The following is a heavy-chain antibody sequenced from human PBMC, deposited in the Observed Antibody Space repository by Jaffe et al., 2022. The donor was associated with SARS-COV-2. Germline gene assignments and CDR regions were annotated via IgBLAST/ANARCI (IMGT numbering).Heavy chain of an antibody. CDR3: AKGNDFWSGYYRGLDYYYYGMDV. V-gene: IGHV3-23*01. J-gene: IGHJ6*02. CDR1: GFTFSSYA. Sequence: EVQLLESGGGLVQPGGSLRLSCAASGFTFSSYAMSWVRQAPGKGLEWVSAISGSGGSTYYADSVKGRFTISRDNSKNTLYLQMNSLRAEDTAVYYCAKGNDFWSGYYRGLDYYYYGMDVWGQGTTVTVSS. CDR2: ISGSGGST. D-gene: IGHD3-3*01.